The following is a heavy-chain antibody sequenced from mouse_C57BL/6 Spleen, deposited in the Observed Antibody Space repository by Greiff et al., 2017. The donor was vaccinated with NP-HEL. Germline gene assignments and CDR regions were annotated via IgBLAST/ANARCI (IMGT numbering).Heavy chain of an antibody. CDR3: ARDGGPLDY. J-gene: IGHJ2*01. V-gene: IGHV5-4*01. CDR2: ISDGGSYT. CDR1: GFTFSSYA. Sequence: EVKLMESGGGLVKPGGSLKLSCAASGFTFSSYAMSWVRQTPEKRLEWVATISDGGSYTYYPDNVKGRFTISRDNAKNNLYLQMSHLKSEDTAMYYCARDGGPLDYWGQGTTLTVSS.